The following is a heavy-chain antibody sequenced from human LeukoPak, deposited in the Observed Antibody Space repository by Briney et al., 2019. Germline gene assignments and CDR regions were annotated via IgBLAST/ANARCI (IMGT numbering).Heavy chain of an antibody. Sequence: GGSLRLSCAASGFTFRTYTMGWVRQAPGKGLEWVSVISGRGDSTSYADFVRGRFTISRDNSKNTLSLRMNSLRAEDTAMYFCVKDGPPSPVPGPGYFDSWGQGSLVTVSS. D-gene: IGHD6-19*01. CDR2: ISGRGDST. V-gene: IGHV3-23*01. CDR3: VKDGPPSPVPGPGYFDS. J-gene: IGHJ4*02. CDR1: GFTFRTYT.